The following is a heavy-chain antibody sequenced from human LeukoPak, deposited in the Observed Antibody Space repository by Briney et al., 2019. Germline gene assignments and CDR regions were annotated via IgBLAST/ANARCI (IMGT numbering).Heavy chain of an antibody. D-gene: IGHD5-18*01. V-gene: IGHV3-23*01. Sequence: PGWSLRLSCAASGFTFSSYAMSWVRQAPGKGLEWVSAISGGGGSTYYADSVKGRFTISRDNSKNTLYLQMNSLRAEDTAVYYCAKDRLGYSYGIGFDYWGQGTLVTVSS. CDR3: AKDRLGYSYGIGFDY. CDR2: ISGGGGST. J-gene: IGHJ4*02. CDR1: GFTFSSYA.